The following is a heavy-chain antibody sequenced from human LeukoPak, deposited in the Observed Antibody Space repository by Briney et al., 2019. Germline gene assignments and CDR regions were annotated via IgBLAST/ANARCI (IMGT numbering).Heavy chain of an antibody. V-gene: IGHV1-2*04. Sequence: ASVKVSFKASGYTFTGYYMHWVRQAPGQGLEWMGWINPNSGGTNYAQKFQGWVTMTRDTSISTAYMELSRLRSDDTAVYYCARGYGGKNNWFDPWGQGTLVTVSS. D-gene: IGHD4-23*01. CDR1: GYTFTGYY. CDR3: ARGYGGKNNWFDP. J-gene: IGHJ5*02. CDR2: INPNSGGT.